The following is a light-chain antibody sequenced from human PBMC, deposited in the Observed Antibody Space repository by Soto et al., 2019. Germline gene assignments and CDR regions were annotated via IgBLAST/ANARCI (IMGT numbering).Light chain of an antibody. Sequence: DIQVAQSPSSVSVSVGDRVTIPCRAIQDIDGWLAWYQQKPGQAPKLLIYAASTLQYGVPSRFSGSGSGTDFTLTISSLQPEDFATYYCQQAKSFPRNFGGGTRVEIK. CDR3: QQAKSFPRN. V-gene: IGKV1D-12*01. J-gene: IGKJ4*01. CDR2: AAS. CDR1: QDIDGW.